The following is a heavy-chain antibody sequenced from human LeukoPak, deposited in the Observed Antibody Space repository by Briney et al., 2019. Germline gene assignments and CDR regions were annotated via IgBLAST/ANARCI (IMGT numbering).Heavy chain of an antibody. CDR2: INHSGST. V-gene: IGHV4-34*01. CDR3: ASPSIAARGGSFDP. D-gene: IGHD6-6*01. J-gene: IGHJ5*02. Sequence: PSETLSLTCAVYGGSFSGYYWSWIRQPPGKGLEWIGEINHSGSTNYNPSLKSRVTISVDTSKNQSSLKLSSVTAADTAVYYCASPSIAARGGSFDPWGQGTLVTVSS. CDR1: GGSFSGYY.